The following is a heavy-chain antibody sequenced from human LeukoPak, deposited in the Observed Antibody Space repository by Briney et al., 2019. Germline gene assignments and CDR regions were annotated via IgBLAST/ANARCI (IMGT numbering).Heavy chain of an antibody. J-gene: IGHJ5*02. Sequence: GGSLRLSCTASGFTFGDYAMSWVRQAPGKGLEWVSVIYSGGSTYYADSVKGRFTISRDNSKNTLYLQMNSLRAEDTAVYYCARDRGSGSSWGQGTLVTVSS. V-gene: IGHV3-53*01. CDR2: IYSGGST. CDR1: GFTFGDYA. CDR3: ARDRGSGSS. D-gene: IGHD3-10*01.